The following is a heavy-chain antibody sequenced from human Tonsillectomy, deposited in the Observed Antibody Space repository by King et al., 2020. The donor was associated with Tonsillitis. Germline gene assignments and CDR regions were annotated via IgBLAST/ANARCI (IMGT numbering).Heavy chain of an antibody. Sequence: VQLQQWGAGLLKPSETLSLTCAVYGGSFSGDYWSWIRQSPGKGLEWIGEINHSGSINYNPSLKSRVTISVNTSKNHFSLKQSSVTAADTAVYYCARGGYTYAYRNDALDIWGQGTMVTVSS. CDR3: ARGGYTYAYRNDALDI. J-gene: IGHJ3*02. V-gene: IGHV4-34*01. D-gene: IGHD3-16*01. CDR1: GGSFSGDY. CDR2: INHSGSI.